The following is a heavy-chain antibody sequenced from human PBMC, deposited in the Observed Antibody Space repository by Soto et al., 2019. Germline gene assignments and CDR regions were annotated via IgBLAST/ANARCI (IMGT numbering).Heavy chain of an antibody. CDR2: IPSRGRP. J-gene: IGHJ5*02. V-gene: IGHV4-30-4*01. D-gene: IGHD5-12*01. CDR3: ARDTYSGYDFGL. Sequence: QVQLRESGPGLVKPSQTLSLTCPVSGASVAGGSYYWSWVRQPPGKGLEWIGYIPSRGRPFYNPSLTSRGNISADTSKIQLSLQLTSVTAADTAVYYCARDTYSGYDFGLWGQGTLVTVSS. CDR1: GASVAGGSYY.